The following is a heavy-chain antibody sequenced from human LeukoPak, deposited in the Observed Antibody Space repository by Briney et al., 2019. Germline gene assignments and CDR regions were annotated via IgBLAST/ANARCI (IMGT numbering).Heavy chain of an antibody. Sequence: GWSLRLSCAASGFTLTNDWMNWVRQAPGKGLEWVGRIKTKTDGETTYYAAPVNGRFSISRDDSKNTVYLQMNSLKTEDTAVYHCTSVVLTARQFDSWGQGTPVTVSS. CDR3: TSVVLTARQFDS. CDR2: IKTKTDGETT. D-gene: IGHD2-21*02. V-gene: IGHV3-15*01. CDR1: GFTLTNDW. J-gene: IGHJ4*02.